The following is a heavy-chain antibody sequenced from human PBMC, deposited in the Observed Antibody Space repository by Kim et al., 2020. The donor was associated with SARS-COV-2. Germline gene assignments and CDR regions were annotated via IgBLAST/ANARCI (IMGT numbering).Heavy chain of an antibody. CDR1: GYSFTTYW. D-gene: IGHD3-22*01. Sequence: GESLKISCKGSGYSFTTYWIGWVRQMPGKGLEWMGIIYPGDSDTRYSPSFQGQVTISADKSISTAYLQWSSLKAADTAMYYCARGFYRDRSGYSLGGYWGQGTLVTVSS. CDR2: IYPGDSDT. V-gene: IGHV5-51*01. CDR3: ARGFYRDRSGYSLGGY. J-gene: IGHJ4*02.